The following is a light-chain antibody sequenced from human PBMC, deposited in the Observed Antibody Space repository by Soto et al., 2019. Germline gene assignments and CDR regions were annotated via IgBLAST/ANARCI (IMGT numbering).Light chain of an antibody. V-gene: IGLV2-14*01. CDR2: DVS. Sequence: QSALTQPASVSGSPGQSITISCTGTTNDVGRYNYVSWYQQHPGKAPKLIIYDVSNRPSGVSNRFSGSKSGNTASLTISGLQAEDEADYYCSSYTSSSTYVFGTGTKVTVL. CDR3: SSYTSSSTYV. CDR1: TNDVGRYNY. J-gene: IGLJ1*01.